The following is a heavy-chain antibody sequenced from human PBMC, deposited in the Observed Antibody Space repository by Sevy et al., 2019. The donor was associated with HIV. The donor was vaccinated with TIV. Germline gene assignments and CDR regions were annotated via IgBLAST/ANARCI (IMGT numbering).Heavy chain of an antibody. Sequence: GGSLRLSCAASGFAFYDYSMSWISQAPGKGLEWVATLSFGCGKINYADSMKGRFTISRDNSKNSFYLQMDNLRVEDTALYYCAREGCTRPHDYWGQGTRVTVSS. CDR1: GFAFYDYS. J-gene: IGHJ4*02. D-gene: IGHD2-8*01. V-gene: IGHV3-23*01. CDR2: LSFGCGKI. CDR3: AREGCTRPHDY.